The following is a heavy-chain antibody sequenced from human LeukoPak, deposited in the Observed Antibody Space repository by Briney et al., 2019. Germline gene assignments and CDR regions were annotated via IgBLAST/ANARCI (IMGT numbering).Heavy chain of an antibody. CDR3: ARNGRDTIFGVVMVY. Sequence: GRSLRLSCAASGFTFSSYAMHWVRQAPGKGLEWVAVISYDGSNKYYADSVKGRFTISRDNSKNTLYLQMNSLRAEDTAVYYCARNGRDTIFGVVMVYWGQGTLVTVSS. D-gene: IGHD3-3*01. V-gene: IGHV3-30*04. J-gene: IGHJ4*02. CDR1: GFTFSSYA. CDR2: ISYDGSNK.